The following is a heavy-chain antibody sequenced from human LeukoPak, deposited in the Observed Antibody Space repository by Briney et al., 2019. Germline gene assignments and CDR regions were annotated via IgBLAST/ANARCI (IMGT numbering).Heavy chain of an antibody. CDR3: ARGALDYYYDSSGYYLDY. V-gene: IGHV3-30*04. CDR1: GFTFSSYA. J-gene: IGHJ4*02. Sequence: PGGSLRLSCAASGFTFSSYAMHWVRQAPGKGLEWVAVISYDGSNKYYADSVKGRFTISRDNSKNTLYLQMNSLRAEDTAVYYCARGALDYYYDSSGYYLDYWGQGTLVTVSS. D-gene: IGHD3-22*01. CDR2: ISYDGSNK.